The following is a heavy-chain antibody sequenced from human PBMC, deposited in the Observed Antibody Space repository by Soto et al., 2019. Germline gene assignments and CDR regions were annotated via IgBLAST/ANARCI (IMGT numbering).Heavy chain of an antibody. D-gene: IGHD6-19*01. CDR1: GGTFSSYA. J-gene: IGHJ6*02. CDR2: IIPIFGTA. V-gene: IGHV1-69*13. CDR3: ARYHEYSSGKFDYGMDV. Sequence: SVKVSCKASGGTFSSYAISWVRQAPEQGLEWIGGIIPIFGTANYAQKFQGRVTITADESTSTAYMELSSLRSEDTAVYYCARYHEYSSGKFDYGMDVWGQGTTVTVSS.